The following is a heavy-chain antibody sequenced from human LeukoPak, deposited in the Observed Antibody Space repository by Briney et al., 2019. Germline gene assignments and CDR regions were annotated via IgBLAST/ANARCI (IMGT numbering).Heavy chain of an antibody. Sequence: PSETLSLTCTVSGGSISSYYWSWIRQPPGKGLEWIGYIYYSGSTNYNPSLKSRVTISVDTSKNQFSLKLSSVTAADTAVYYCARVEPYSGSYFMDYWGQGTLVTVSS. V-gene: IGHV4-59*01. CDR2: IYYSGST. J-gene: IGHJ4*02. D-gene: IGHD1-26*01. CDR1: GGSISSYY. CDR3: ARVEPYSGSYFMDY.